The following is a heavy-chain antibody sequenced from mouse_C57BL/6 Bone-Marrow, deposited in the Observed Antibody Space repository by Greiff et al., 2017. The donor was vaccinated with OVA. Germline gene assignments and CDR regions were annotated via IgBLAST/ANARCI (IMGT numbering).Heavy chain of an antibody. CDR2: IRLKSDNYAT. J-gene: IGHJ1*03. CDR3: TSTGLYWYFDV. CDR1: GFTFSNYW. D-gene: IGHD4-1*02. V-gene: IGHV6-3*01. Sequence: EVHLVESGGGLVQPGGSMKLSCVASGFTFSNYWMNWVRQSPEKGLEWVAQIRLKSDNYATHYAESVKGRFTISRDDSKSSVYLQMNNLRAEDTGIYYCTSTGLYWYFDVWGTGTTVTVSS.